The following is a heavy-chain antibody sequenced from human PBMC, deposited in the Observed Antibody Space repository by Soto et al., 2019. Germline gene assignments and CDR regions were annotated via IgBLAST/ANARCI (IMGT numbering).Heavy chain of an antibody. CDR3: ILKHEIFRAAGTDS. D-gene: IGHD6-13*01. CDR1: GFSRDTRPMG. V-gene: IGHV2-5*02. J-gene: IGHJ5*01. Sequence: SGHTLVNPTQTLRLTCTFSGFSRDTRPMGVGWIRQPPGKALEWLGLIFWDDDKRYRQSLQRRLTITKDTSKKQVVLKMTDMDPEDTATYYCILKHEIFRAAGTDSWGQGATVPVSS. CDR2: IFWDDDK.